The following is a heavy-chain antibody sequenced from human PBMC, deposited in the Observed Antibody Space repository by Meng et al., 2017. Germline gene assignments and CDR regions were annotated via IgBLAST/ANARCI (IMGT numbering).Heavy chain of an antibody. CDR3: AREFSGTFYFDY. D-gene: IGHD1-1*01. CDR2: INPSGDST. V-gene: IGHV1-46*01. CDR1: GYTFSSYY. J-gene: IGHJ4*02. Sequence: QVQLVQSGSGVKNPGASVKVPCITPGYTFSSYYMRWLRQAPGKGLEWMVLINPSGDSTRYVQKFQGRVTMTRDTSTSPVYMELSSLRSEDTAVYYCAREFSGTFYFDYWGQGSLVTVSS.